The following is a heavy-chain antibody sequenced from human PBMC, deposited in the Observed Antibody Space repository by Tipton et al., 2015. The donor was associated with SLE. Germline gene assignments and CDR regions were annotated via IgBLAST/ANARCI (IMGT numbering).Heavy chain of an antibody. J-gene: IGHJ5*02. CDR1: GYTFTDYY. D-gene: IGHD3-22*01. V-gene: IGHV1-69-2*01. Sequence: QLVQSGPEVKKPGATVKISCKVSGYTFTDYYMHWVQQAPGKGLEWMGLVDPEDGETIYAEKFQGRVTISVDTSKNQFSLKLSSVTAADTAVYYCARGGYFNWFDPWGQGTLVTVSS. CDR3: ARGGYFNWFDP. CDR2: VDPEDGET.